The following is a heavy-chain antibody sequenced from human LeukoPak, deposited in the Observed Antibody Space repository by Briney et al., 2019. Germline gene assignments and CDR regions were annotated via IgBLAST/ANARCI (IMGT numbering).Heavy chain of an antibody. CDR2: IYHSGST. Sequence: SETLSLTCAVSGYSINSGYYWVRILQPPGKGLEWIGSIYHSGSTYYNPSLESRVTISVDTSKNQFSLKLSTVTAADTAASSSGTLSGRPNTDIDYWGEGTLVTVSS. J-gene: IGHJ4*02. D-gene: IGHD2/OR15-2a*01. CDR3: GTLSGRPNTDIDY. V-gene: IGHV4-38-2*01. CDR1: GYSINSGYY.